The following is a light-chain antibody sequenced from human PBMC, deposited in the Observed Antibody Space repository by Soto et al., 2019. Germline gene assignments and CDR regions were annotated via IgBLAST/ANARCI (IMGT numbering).Light chain of an antibody. CDR2: GAS. CDR3: QLLGGSQRT. J-gene: IGKJ1*01. CDR1: QSVSSSY. V-gene: IGKV3-20*01. Sequence: EIVLTQSPGTLSLSPGERATLSCGASQSVSSSYLAWYQQKPGQAPRLLIYGASSRATGIPARFSGSGSGTDFTLTISRLEPEDFAVYYCQLLGGSQRTFGQGTKVEIK.